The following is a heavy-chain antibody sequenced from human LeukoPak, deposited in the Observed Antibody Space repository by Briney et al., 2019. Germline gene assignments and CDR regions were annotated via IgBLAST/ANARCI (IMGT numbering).Heavy chain of an antibody. Sequence: PSETLSLTCSVAGGSISSSRYYWGWIRQPPGKGLEWIGSIYSSGSTYYNPSLKSRVTISVGTSKNQFSLKLSSVTAADTAVYYCALEGDYPKAVFDYWGQGTLVTVSS. D-gene: IGHD4-17*01. J-gene: IGHJ4*02. CDR1: GGSISSSRYY. CDR2: IYSSGST. V-gene: IGHV4-39*01. CDR3: ALEGDYPKAVFDY.